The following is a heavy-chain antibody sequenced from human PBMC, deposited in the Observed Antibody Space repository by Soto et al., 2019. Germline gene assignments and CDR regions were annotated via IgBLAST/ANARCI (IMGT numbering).Heavy chain of an antibody. J-gene: IGHJ6*02. V-gene: IGHV3-74*01. Sequence: LRLSCSASGFNFSRYWTHWVRQVPGRGLMWVSHINSDGSRTSYADSVRGRFTISRDNAKNTLYLQMNSLRAEDTAVYYCARDLSSCTSARCYSYYYGMDVWGQGTTVTVSS. CDR2: INSDGSRT. CDR1: GFNFSRYW. CDR3: ARDLSSCTSARCYSYYYGMDV. D-gene: IGHD2-2*01.